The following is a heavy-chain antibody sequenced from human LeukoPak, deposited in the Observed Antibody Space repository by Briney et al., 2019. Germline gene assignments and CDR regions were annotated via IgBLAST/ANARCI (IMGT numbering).Heavy chain of an antibody. CDR1: GYTFTSYG. D-gene: IGHD1-26*01. CDR3: ARDDKSGSWSWFAP. Sequence: GASVKVSCKASGYTFTSYGIIWVRQAPGQGLEWLGWISAYNGHTNYAEKLQGRVTMTTDTSTSTAYMELRSLRSDDTAVYYCARDDKSGSWSWFAPWGQGTLVTVSS. J-gene: IGHJ5*02. V-gene: IGHV1-18*01. CDR2: ISAYNGHT.